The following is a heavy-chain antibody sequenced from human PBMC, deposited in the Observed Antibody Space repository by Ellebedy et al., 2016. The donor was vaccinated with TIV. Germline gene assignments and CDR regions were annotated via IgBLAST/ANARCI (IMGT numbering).Heavy chain of an antibody. CDR2: IRRDESKK. CDR3: ARDSSPSWSGKYYDAFDI. J-gene: IGHJ3*02. D-gene: IGHD3-3*01. Sequence: GESLKISXAASGFSFSTSWMTWIRQAPGKGLEWVANIRRDESKKSYVDSVEGRFTVSRDNGRNILYLQMKNLRAEDTAVYYCARDSSPSWSGKYYDAFDIWGQGTMVTVSS. V-gene: IGHV3-7*01. CDR1: GFSFSTSW.